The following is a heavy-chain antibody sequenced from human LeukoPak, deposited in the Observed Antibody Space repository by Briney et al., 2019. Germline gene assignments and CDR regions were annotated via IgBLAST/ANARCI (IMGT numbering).Heavy chain of an antibody. Sequence: GGSQRLSCAASGFTFSTYSMIWVRQAPGKGLEWVSYISSSSSTIYYADSVKGRFTISRDNAKNSLYLHMNSLRDEDTAVYYCARRNVGGYEFDVWGQGTMVTVSS. CDR3: ARRNVGGYEFDV. V-gene: IGHV3-48*02. CDR1: GFTFSTYS. CDR2: ISSSSSTI. J-gene: IGHJ3*01. D-gene: IGHD5-12*01.